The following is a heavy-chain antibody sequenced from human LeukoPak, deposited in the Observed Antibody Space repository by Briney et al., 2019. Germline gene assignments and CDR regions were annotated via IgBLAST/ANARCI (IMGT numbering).Heavy chain of an antibody. CDR3: ARHGPPRYSSSWYGVDY. J-gene: IGHJ4*02. Sequence: GASVKVSCKASGYTFTGYYMHWVRQAPGQGLEWMGWINPNSGGTNYAQKFQGRVTMTRDTSISTAYMELSRLRSDDTAVYYCARHGPPRYSSSWYGVDYWGQGTLVTVSS. V-gene: IGHV1-2*02. D-gene: IGHD6-13*01. CDR2: INPNSGGT. CDR1: GYTFTGYY.